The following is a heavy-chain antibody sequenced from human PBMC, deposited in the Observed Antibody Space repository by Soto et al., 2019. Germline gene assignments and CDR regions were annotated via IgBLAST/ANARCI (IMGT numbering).Heavy chain of an antibody. V-gene: IGHV4-59*01. CDR3: ARVGSKSFYYATDV. D-gene: IGHD4-4*01. CDR2: ICTGGTT. Sequence: PSETLSLTCTVSGGSISSYYWSWIRQPPGKGLEWIGYICTGGTTKYNPSLKSRVTMSVDTSKTQFSLKLTSVTAADTAVYYCARVGSKSFYYATDVWGQGTTVTVSS. J-gene: IGHJ6*02. CDR1: GGSISSYY.